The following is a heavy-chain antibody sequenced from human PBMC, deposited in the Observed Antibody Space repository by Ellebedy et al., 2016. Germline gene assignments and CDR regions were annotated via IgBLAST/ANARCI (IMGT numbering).Heavy chain of an antibody. J-gene: IGHJ3*02. V-gene: IGHV5-51*01. CDR1: GYSFTSYW. CDR3: ARLGGDPEGAFDI. Sequence: KVSCXGSGYSFTSYWIGWVRQMPGKGLEWMGIIYPGDSDTRYSPSFQGQVTISADKSISTAYLQWSSLKASDTAMYYCARLGGDPEGAFDIWGQGTMVTVSS. CDR2: IYPGDSDT. D-gene: IGHD2-21*02.